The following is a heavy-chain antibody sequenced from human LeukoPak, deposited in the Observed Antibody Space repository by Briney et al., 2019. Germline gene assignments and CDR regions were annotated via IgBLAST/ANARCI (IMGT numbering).Heavy chain of an antibody. V-gene: IGHV4-34*01. Sequence: SETLSLTCAVYGGSFSGYYWSWIRQPPEKGLEWIGSIYYSGSTYYNPSLKSRVTISVDTSKNQFSLKPSSVTAADTAVYYCASEPGYYYGLGGPPGNWFDPWGQGTLVTVSS. D-gene: IGHD3-10*01. CDR3: ASEPGYYYGLGGPPGNWFDP. CDR2: IYYSGST. J-gene: IGHJ5*02. CDR1: GGSFSGYY.